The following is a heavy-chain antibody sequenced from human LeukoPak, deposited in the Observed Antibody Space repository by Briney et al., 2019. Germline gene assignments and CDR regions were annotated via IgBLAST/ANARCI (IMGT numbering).Heavy chain of an antibody. CDR1: GYTFTSYY. CDR3: ARDLGGGESDY. CDR2: INPSGGST. Sequence: ASVKVSCKASGYTFTSYYMHWVRQAPGQGLEWMGIINPSGGSTSYAQKFQGRVTMTRDMSTSTVYMELSSLRSEDTAVYYCARDLGGGESDYWGQGSLVTVSS. V-gene: IGHV1-46*01. J-gene: IGHJ4*02. D-gene: IGHD2-21*01.